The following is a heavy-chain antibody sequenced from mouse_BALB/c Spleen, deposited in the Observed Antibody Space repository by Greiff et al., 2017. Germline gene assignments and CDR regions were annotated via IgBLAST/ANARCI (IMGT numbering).Heavy chain of an antibody. CDR2: ISDGGSYT. V-gene: IGHV5-4*02. J-gene: IGHJ3*01. CDR3: ARDGGYYGNPWFAY. Sequence: VQLKESGGGLVKPGGSLKLSCAASGFTFSDYYMYWVRQTPEKRLEWVATISDGGSYTYYPDSVKGRFTISRDNAKNNLYLQMSSLKSEDTAMYYCARDGGYYGNPWFAYWGQGTLVTVSA. D-gene: IGHD2-1*01. CDR1: GFTFSDYY.